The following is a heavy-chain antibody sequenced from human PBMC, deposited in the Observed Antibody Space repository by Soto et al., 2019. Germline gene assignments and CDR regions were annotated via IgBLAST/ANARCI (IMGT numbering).Heavy chain of an antibody. Sequence: GASVKVSCKASGGTFSSYAISWVRQAPGQGLEWMGGIIPIFGTANYAQKFQGRVTITADESTSTAYMELSSLRSEDTAVYYCARVIRSGGSCYFDYWGQGTQVTVSS. J-gene: IGHJ4*02. D-gene: IGHD2-15*01. CDR3: ARVIRSGGSCYFDY. CDR1: GGTFSSYA. V-gene: IGHV1-69*13. CDR2: IIPIFGTA.